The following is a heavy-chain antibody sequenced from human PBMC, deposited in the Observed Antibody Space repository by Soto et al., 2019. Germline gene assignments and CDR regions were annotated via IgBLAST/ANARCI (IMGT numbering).Heavy chain of an antibody. J-gene: IGHJ4*02. Sequence: EVQLLESGGGLVQPGGSLRLSCVASGFTFNSYVMSWVRQAPGKGLEWVSLISGSGRTTYYSDSVKGRFTISRDTSKKTLYRQMNSLRAEGTAVYYCATGGWSRGRVDNWGQGTLVTVSS. V-gene: IGHV3-23*01. CDR1: GFTFNSYV. CDR3: ATGGWSRGRVDN. D-gene: IGHD6-19*01. CDR2: ISGSGRTT.